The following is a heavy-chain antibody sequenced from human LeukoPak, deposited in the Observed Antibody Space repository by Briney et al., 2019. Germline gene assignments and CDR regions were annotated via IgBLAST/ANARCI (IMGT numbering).Heavy chain of an antibody. CDR2: FDPEDGET. J-gene: IGHJ4*02. CDR3: ATDLRAVAGRRY. CDR1: GYTLTELS. V-gene: IGHV1-24*01. D-gene: IGHD6-19*01. Sequence: ASVKVSCKVSGYTLTELSMHWVRQAPGKGLEWMGGFDPEDGETIYAQKFQGRVTMTEDTSTDTAYMELSSLRSEDTAVYYCATDLRAVAGRRYWGQGTLVTVSS.